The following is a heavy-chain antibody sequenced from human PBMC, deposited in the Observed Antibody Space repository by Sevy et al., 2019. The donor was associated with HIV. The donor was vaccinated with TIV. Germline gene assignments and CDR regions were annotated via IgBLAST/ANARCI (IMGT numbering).Heavy chain of an antibody. Sequence: GGSLRLSCAASGFTFSSYWMHWVRQAPGEGLVWVSRINSDGSSTSYADSVKGRFTISRDNAKNTLYLQMNSLRAEDTAVYYCARGYYDYVWGSYRQGLGAFDIWGQGTMVTVSS. CDR2: INSDGSST. CDR3: ARGYYDYVWGSYRQGLGAFDI. CDR1: GFTFSSYW. V-gene: IGHV3-74*01. D-gene: IGHD3-16*02. J-gene: IGHJ3*02.